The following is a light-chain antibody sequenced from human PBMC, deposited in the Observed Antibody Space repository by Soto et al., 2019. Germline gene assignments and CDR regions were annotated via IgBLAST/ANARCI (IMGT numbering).Light chain of an antibody. J-gene: IGLJ1*01. V-gene: IGLV2-14*01. CDR3: TSSTSGSLYV. CDR2: NVS. Sequence: QSALTQAASVSGSPGQSITFSCTGTSSDVGGYNYVSWYQQFPGKVPKLLIYNVSNRPSGVSNRFSGSKSGNTASLTISGLQAEDEADYFCTSSTSGSLYVFGTGTKLTVL. CDR1: SSDVGGYNY.